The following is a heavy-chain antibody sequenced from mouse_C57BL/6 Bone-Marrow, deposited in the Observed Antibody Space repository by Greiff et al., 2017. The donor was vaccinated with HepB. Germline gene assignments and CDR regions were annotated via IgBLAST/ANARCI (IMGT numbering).Heavy chain of an antibody. CDR3: ARDYGSSFLYYYAMDY. CDR1: GYAFTNYL. CDR2: INPGSGGT. D-gene: IGHD1-1*01. J-gene: IGHJ4*01. V-gene: IGHV1-54*01. Sequence: VKLVESGAELVRPGTSVKVSCKASGYAFTNYLIEWVKQRPGQGLEWIGVINPGSGGTNYNEKFKGKATLTADKSSSTAYMQLSSLTSEDSAVYFCARDYGSSFLYYYAMDYWGQGTSVTVSS.